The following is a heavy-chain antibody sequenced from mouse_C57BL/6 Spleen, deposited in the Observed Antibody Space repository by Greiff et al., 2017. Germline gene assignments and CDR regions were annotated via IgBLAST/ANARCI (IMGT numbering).Heavy chain of an antibody. V-gene: IGHV1-50*01. D-gene: IGHD1-1*01. CDR1: GYTFTSYW. CDR2: IDPSASYT. J-gene: IGHJ1*03. Sequence: QVQLQQPGAELVKPGASVKLSCKASGYTFTSYWMQWVKQRPGQGLEWIGEIDPSASYTNYNQKFKGKATLTVDTSSSTAYMQLSSLTSEDSAVYYCARITTVRYFDVWGTGTTVTVSS. CDR3: ARITTVRYFDV.